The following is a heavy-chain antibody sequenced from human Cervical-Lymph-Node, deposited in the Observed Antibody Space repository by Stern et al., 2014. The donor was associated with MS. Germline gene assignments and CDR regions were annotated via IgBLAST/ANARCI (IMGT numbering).Heavy chain of an antibody. CDR3: TRDDYDILTGYPSFYFDH. J-gene: IGHJ4*02. D-gene: IGHD3-9*01. CDR1: GYTFTSYG. Sequence: VQLVQSGAEVKKPGASVKVSCKTSGYTFTSYGVSWVRQAPGQGLEWVGWISGYNDNTNYAQRFQGRVALTTDKSTTTAYLELRSLRSDDTAIYYCTRDDYDILTGYPSFYFDHWGQGTLLTVSS. CDR2: ISGYNDNT. V-gene: IGHV1-18*01.